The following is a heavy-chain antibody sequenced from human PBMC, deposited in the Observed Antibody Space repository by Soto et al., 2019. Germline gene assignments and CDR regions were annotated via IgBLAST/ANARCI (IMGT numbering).Heavy chain of an antibody. CDR1: GFTFSSYA. J-gene: IGHJ6*02. V-gene: IGHV3-30-3*01. CDR3: ARDPRPFYGMDV. CDR2: ISYDGSNK. Sequence: QVQLVESGGGVVQPGRSLRLSCAASGFTFSSYAMHWVRQAPGKGLEWVAVISYDGSNKYYADSVKGRFTISRDNSKNTLYLQMNSLRAEDTAVYYYARDPRPFYGMDVWGQGTTVTVSS.